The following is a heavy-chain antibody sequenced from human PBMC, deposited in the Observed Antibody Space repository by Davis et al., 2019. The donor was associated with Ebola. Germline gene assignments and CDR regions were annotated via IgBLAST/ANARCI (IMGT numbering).Heavy chain of an antibody. D-gene: IGHD3-22*01. J-gene: IGHJ4*02. V-gene: IGHV3-30-3*01. CDR1: GFTFSSYG. Sequence: GESLKISCAASGFTFSSYGLHWVRQAPGKGLEWVAVISSDGTNKNYADSVKGRFTISRDNSKNTLYLQINSLRAEDTAVYYCARDPPYDQGYDYWGQGILVTVSS. CDR2: ISSDGTNK. CDR3: ARDPPYDQGYDY.